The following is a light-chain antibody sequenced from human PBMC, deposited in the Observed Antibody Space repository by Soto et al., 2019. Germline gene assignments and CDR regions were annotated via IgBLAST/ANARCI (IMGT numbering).Light chain of an antibody. J-gene: IGKJ3*01. CDR2: DAS. CDR3: QQYNTWSLT. Sequence: EAVMTQSPATLSVSPGERPTLSCRASQSVSSNLAWYQQKPGQAPRLLIYDASTRATGIPARFSGSGSGTEFTLTISSRQSEDFAVYYCQQYNTWSLTFGPGTKVDSK. V-gene: IGKV3-15*01. CDR1: QSVSSN.